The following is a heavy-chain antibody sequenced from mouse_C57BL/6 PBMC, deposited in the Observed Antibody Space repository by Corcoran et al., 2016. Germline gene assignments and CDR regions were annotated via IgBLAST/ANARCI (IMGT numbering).Heavy chain of an antibody. V-gene: IGHV9-3*01. Sequence: QIQLVQSGPELKKPGETVKISCKASGYTFTTYGMSWVKQAPGKGLKWMGWINTYSGVPTYADDFKGRFAFSLETSASTAYLQINNLKNEDTATYFCAREITTVVGDYLGQGTTLTVSS. CDR3: AREITTVVGDY. CDR2: INTYSGVP. J-gene: IGHJ2*01. D-gene: IGHD1-1*01. CDR1: GYTFTTYG.